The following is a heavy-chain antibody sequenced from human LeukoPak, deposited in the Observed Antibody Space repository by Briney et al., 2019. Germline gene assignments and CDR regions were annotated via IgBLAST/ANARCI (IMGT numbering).Heavy chain of an antibody. Sequence: GGSLRLSCAASGFTFSSYGMSWVRQAPGKGLEWVSAISGSGGSTYYADSVRGRFTISRDDAKNSLYLQMNSLRVEDTAVYYCARGEWRTWGQGTLVTVSS. V-gene: IGHV3-23*01. CDR1: GFTFSSYG. CDR3: ARGEWRT. CDR2: ISGSGGST. J-gene: IGHJ5*02. D-gene: IGHD3-3*01.